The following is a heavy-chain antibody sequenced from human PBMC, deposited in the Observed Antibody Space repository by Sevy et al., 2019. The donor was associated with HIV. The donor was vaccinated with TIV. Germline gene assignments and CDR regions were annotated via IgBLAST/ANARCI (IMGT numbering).Heavy chain of an antibody. CDR2: ISYDGTNQ. V-gene: IGHV3-30*18. Sequence: GESLKICCAASGISFNNYGMHWVRRAPGKGLEWLAVISYDGTNQYYADSVKGRFTISRDDSKNTLYLQMNSLRVEDTAVYYCAQVGGSKWELFEFYAMHVWGQGTTVTVSS. CDR3: AQVGGSKWELFEFYAMHV. D-gene: IGHD1-26*01. J-gene: IGHJ6*02. CDR1: GISFNNYG.